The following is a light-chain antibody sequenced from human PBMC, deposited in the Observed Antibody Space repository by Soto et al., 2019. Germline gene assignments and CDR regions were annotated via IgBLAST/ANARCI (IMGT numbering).Light chain of an antibody. CDR3: MQALQTPRT. CDR1: QSLLHSNGYNY. Sequence: DIVMTQSPLSLPVTPGEPDSISCRSSQSLLHSNGYNYLDWYLQKPGQSPQLLIYLGSNRAHGVPKRCSGSGSGTDFTLIISRREAEDVGVYYCMQALQTPRTFGQGTKMEIK. V-gene: IGKV2-28*01. J-gene: IGKJ1*01. CDR2: LGS.